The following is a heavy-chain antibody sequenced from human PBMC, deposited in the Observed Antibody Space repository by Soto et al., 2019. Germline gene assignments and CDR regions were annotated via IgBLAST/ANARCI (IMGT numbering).Heavy chain of an antibody. V-gene: IGHV3-23*01. Sequence: EVQLLDSGGGLVQPGGSLRLSCAASGFTFSGYALTWVRQAPGKGLEWVSAISGGGDATFYADSVMGRFTISRDNSKNSLYLQMNTLRAEDTAVYYCARKVSGSTGRPDLWYFDLWGRGTLVTVSS. J-gene: IGHJ2*01. CDR1: GFTFSGYA. CDR2: ISGGGDAT. D-gene: IGHD3-10*01. CDR3: ARKVSGSTGRPDLWYFDL.